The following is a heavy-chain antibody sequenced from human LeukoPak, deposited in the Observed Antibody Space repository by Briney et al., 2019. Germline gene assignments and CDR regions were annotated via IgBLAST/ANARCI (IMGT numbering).Heavy chain of an antibody. J-gene: IGHJ6*03. V-gene: IGHV1-69*06. CDR2: IIPIFGTA. CDR1: GGTFSSYA. CDR3: ARDASGYSGYGRGKYYYYYYMDV. Sequence: SVKVSCKASGGTFSSYAISWVRQAPGQGLEWMGGIIPIFGTANYAQKFQGRVTITADKSTSTAYMELSSLRAEDTAVYYCARDASGYSGYGRGKYYYYYYMDVWGKGTTVTISS. D-gene: IGHD5-12*01.